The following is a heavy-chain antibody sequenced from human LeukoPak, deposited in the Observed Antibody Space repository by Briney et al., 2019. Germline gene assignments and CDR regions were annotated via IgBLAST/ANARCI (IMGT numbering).Heavy chain of an antibody. CDR1: GYTFTGYY. CDR2: INPNSGGT. Sequence: ASVKVSCKASGYTFTGYYMHWVRQAPGQGLEWMGWINPNSGGTNYAQKFQGRVTTTRDTSISTAYMELSRLRSDDTAVYYCARDLLGYCSSTSCSIDYWGQGTLVTVSS. J-gene: IGHJ4*02. D-gene: IGHD2-2*01. V-gene: IGHV1-2*02. CDR3: ARDLLGYCSSTSCSIDY.